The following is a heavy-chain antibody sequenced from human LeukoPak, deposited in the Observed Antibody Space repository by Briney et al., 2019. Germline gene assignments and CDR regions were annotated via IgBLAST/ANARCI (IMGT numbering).Heavy chain of an antibody. J-gene: IGHJ3*02. Sequence: SETLSLTCGVSGDSISSGNWWSWVRQPPGKGLQWIGEIYHSGSTNYNPSLKSRLTMSVDKSKNQFSLRLRSVTAADTAVYYCARDGDYYDSSGYPKMGAFDIWGQGTMVTVSS. CDR2: IYHSGST. CDR3: ARDGDYYDSSGYPKMGAFDI. CDR1: GDSISSGNW. V-gene: IGHV4-4*02. D-gene: IGHD3-22*01.